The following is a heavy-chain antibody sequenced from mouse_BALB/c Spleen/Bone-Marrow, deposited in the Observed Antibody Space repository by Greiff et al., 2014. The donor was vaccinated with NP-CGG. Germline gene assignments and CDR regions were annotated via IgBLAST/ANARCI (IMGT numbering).Heavy chain of an antibody. CDR2: IDPYSGGT. CDR1: GCAFTNYN. CDR3: SRGVLAYFDY. J-gene: IGHJ2*01. D-gene: IGHD2-14*01. V-gene: IGHV1S135*01. Sequence: EVQLQESGPELVKPGASVKVSCKASGCAFTNYNMNWVKQSHGKSLEWIGYIDPYSGGTNYNQKFRGKATLTVDKSSSTAYMHLNSLTSEDSAVYYCSRGVLAYFDYWGQGTTLTVSS.